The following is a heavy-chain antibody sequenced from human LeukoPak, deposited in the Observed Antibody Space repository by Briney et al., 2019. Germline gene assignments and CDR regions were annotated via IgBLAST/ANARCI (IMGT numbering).Heavy chain of an antibody. CDR2: IYTSGST. V-gene: IGHV4-61*02. J-gene: IGHJ4*02. Sequence: PSETLPLTCTVSGGSISSGSYYWSWIRQPAGKGLEWIGRIYTSGSTNYNPSLKSRVTISVDTSKNQFSLKLSSVTAADTAVYYCAREAGYYYDSSGRRSDYWGQGTLVTVSS. CDR1: GGSISSGSYY. CDR3: AREAGYYYDSSGRRSDY. D-gene: IGHD3-22*01.